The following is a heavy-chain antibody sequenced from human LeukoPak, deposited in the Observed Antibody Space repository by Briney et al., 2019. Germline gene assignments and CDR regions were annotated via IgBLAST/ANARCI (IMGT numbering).Heavy chain of an antibody. Sequence: GGSLRLSCAASGFTFSSYAMSWVRQAPGKGLEWVSSISSSSYIYYADSVKGRFTISRDNAKNSLYLQMNSLRAEDTAVYYCARDITGTSGAFDIWGQGTMVTVSS. D-gene: IGHD1/OR15-1a*01. V-gene: IGHV3-21*01. J-gene: IGHJ3*02. CDR3: ARDITGTSGAFDI. CDR2: ISSSSYI. CDR1: GFTFSSYA.